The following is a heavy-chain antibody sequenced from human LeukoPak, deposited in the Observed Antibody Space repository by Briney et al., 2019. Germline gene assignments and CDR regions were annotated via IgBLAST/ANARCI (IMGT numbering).Heavy chain of an antibody. V-gene: IGHV1-8*01. J-gene: IGHJ4*02. CDR1: GYTFTSHD. D-gene: IGHD1-26*01. CDR2: IDPNSGNT. CDR3: TRVPRESYAH. Sequence: ASVKVSCKASGYTFTSHDINWVRQATGQGLEWAGYIDPNSGNTVYAQKFQGRVTLTRDTSINTAYMELTSLRSEDTAVYYCTRVPRESYAHWGQGTLVTVSS.